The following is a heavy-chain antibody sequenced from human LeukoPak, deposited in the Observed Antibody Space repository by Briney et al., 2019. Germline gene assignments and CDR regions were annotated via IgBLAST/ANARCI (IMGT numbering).Heavy chain of an antibody. D-gene: IGHD4-17*01. Sequence: GGSLRLSCAASGFTFDDYAMHWVRQAPGKGLEWVSGITWNSGSIGYADSVKGRFTISRDNAKNSLYLQMNSLRAEDTAWYYCAKDPDYGDYDSYFDYWGQGTLVTVSS. CDR1: GFTFDDYA. CDR2: ITWNSGSI. V-gene: IGHV3-9*01. J-gene: IGHJ4*02. CDR3: AKDPDYGDYDSYFDY.